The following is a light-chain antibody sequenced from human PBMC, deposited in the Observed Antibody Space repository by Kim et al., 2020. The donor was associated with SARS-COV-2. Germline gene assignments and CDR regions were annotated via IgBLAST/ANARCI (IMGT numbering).Light chain of an antibody. J-gene: IGKJ2*01. CDR1: QSISSW. V-gene: IGKV1-5*01. CDR3: QQYNSYPYT. Sequence: SASVGDRVTITCRASQSISSWLAWYQQKPGKAPKLLIYDASSLESGVPSRFSGSGSGTEFILTISSLQPDDFATYYCQQYNSYPYTFGQGTKLEI. CDR2: DAS.